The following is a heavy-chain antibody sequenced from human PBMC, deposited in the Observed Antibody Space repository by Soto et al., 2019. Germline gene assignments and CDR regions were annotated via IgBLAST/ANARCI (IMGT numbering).Heavy chain of an antibody. D-gene: IGHD3-16*01. J-gene: IGHJ5*02. CDR2: VNRGASSL. CDR3: ARQINWRDGGA. CDR1: GFSLSDHG. V-gene: IGHV3-48*02. Sequence: GGSLRLSCAASGFSLSDHGVNWVRQAPGKGLEWISSVNRGASSLYYAESVKGRFTMSRDDAKNSVYLQMNSLRDEDTAVYYCARQINWRDGGAWGQGTLVTVSS.